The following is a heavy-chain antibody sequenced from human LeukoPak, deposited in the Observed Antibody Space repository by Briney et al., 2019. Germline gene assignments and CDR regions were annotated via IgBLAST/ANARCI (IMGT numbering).Heavy chain of an antibody. J-gene: IGHJ6*03. V-gene: IGHV3-7*01. D-gene: IGHD4-11*01. Sequence: PGGSLRLSCAASGFTFSGSAMHWVRQAPGKGLEWVANIKQDGSEKHYVDSVKGRFTISRDNAKNSLYLQMSSLRAEDTAVYYCTRVEETATTAAIIRKYSYYYYMDVWGKGNTVTVSS. CDR3: TRVEETATTAAIIRKYSYYYYMDV. CDR2: IKQDGSEK. CDR1: GFTFSGSA.